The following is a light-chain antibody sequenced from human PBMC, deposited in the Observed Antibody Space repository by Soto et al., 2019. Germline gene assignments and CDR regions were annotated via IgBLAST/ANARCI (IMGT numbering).Light chain of an antibody. CDR2: DAS. J-gene: IGKJ4*02. CDR3: QQYKNWPRT. Sequence: EIMLTQSPATVSLSPGERATLSCRASQSVSSYLSWYQHKPGQAPRLLIYDASNRATGIPARFSGSGSGTEFTLTISSLQSEDFAVYYCQQYKNWPRTFGRGTKVDIK. V-gene: IGKV3-11*01. CDR1: QSVSSY.